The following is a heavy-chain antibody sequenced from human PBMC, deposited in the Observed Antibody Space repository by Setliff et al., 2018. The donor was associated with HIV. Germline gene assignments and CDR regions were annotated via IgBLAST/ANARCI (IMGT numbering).Heavy chain of an antibody. D-gene: IGHD1-1*01. V-gene: IGHV1-69*10. CDR2: IIPILGIA. J-gene: IGHJ3*01. Sequence: SVKVSCKASRGTFSSYGFNWVRQAPGQGLEWMGGIIPILGIANYAQKFKGRVTITADKSTSTVYMELRSLDTEDSAIYYCATYNTKAAFAAWGQGTRVTVSS. CDR3: ATYNTKAAFAA. CDR1: RGTFSSYG.